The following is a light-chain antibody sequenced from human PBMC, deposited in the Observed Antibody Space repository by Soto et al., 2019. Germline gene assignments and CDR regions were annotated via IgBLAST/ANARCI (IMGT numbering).Light chain of an antibody. CDR2: GAS. CDR3: QQYGSSST. CDR1: QSIRSY. V-gene: IGKV3-20*01. J-gene: IGKJ5*01. Sequence: EIGLTQSPATLSLSKRDSATLHCRASQSIRSYLAWYQQKRGQAPRLFIYGASSRPTGIPDRFSGSGSGTDFTLTFSSLEPEDCAVYYCQQYGSSSTSGQGTRPEIK.